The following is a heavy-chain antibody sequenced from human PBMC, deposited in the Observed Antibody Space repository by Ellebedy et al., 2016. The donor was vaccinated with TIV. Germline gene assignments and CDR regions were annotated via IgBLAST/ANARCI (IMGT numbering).Heavy chain of an antibody. D-gene: IGHD2-15*01. CDR3: SRGWSTPDS. CDR2: IRSTGSDK. Sequence: GESLKISCVASGFTFSNYNMNWVRQSPGKGLEWVSSIRSTGSDKYYEESVKGRFTISRDNAQDTLFLQMNSLRAEDTAVYFCSRGWSTPDSWGQGTLVIVSS. V-gene: IGHV3-21*06. CDR1: GFTFSNYN. J-gene: IGHJ4*02.